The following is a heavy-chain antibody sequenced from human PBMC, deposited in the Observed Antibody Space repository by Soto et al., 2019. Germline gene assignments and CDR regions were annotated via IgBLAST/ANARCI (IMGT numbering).Heavy chain of an antibody. CDR1: GGSISGYY. V-gene: IGHV4-59*08. Sequence: PSETLSLTCTVSGGSISGYYWSWIRQPPGKGLEWIGNTHSNGNLKYNPSLLSRVSISVDLSQNQVSLRVSSMTAADTAIYFCERHIGHWGFDFWGQGTRVTVSS. D-gene: IGHD7-27*01. CDR3: ERHIGHWGFDF. J-gene: IGHJ4*02. CDR2: THSNGNL.